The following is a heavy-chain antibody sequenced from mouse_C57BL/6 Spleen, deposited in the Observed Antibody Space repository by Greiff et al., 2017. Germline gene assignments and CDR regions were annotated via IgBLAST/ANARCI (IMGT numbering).Heavy chain of an antibody. D-gene: IGHD1-1*01. Sequence: QVQLQQSGAELVRPGASVTLSCKASGYTFTDYEMHWVKQTPVHGLEWIGAIDPETGGTAYNQKFKAKDTLTVDKSSSTAYMQLKSLTSEDSAVYYCARRNYGSSYSYVMDYWGQGTSVTVSS. J-gene: IGHJ4*01. V-gene: IGHV1-15*01. CDR1: GYTFTDYE. CDR3: ARRNYGSSYSYVMDY. CDR2: IDPETGGT.